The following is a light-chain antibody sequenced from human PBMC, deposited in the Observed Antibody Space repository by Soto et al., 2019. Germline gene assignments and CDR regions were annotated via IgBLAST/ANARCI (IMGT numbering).Light chain of an antibody. V-gene: IGLV2-14*03. Sequence: QSVLTRPTSVSGSPGLSITISCTGVSSDIGGYNHVSWYQQHPGNVPRLIIYDVDNRPVGISNRFSGSQSGNTASLSISGLQAEDEADYYCCAYTARTAPSWVFGGGTKVTVL. CDR1: SSDIGGYNH. CDR3: CAYTARTAPSWV. J-gene: IGLJ3*02. CDR2: DVD.